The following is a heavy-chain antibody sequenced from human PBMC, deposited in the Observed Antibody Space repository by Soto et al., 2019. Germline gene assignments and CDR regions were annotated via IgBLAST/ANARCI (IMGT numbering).Heavy chain of an antibody. CDR3: ARAEYSSSWSDS. Sequence: QVQLVQSGAEVKKPGASVKVSCKASGYTFTNYGISWVRQAPGQGLEWMGWISAYNGNTNYAQKVQGRLTMTTDTSTTTAYMELRSLRSDATAVYYCARAEYSSSWSDSWGQGTLVTVSS. D-gene: IGHD6-13*01. CDR2: ISAYNGNT. J-gene: IGHJ4*02. V-gene: IGHV1-18*01. CDR1: GYTFTNYG.